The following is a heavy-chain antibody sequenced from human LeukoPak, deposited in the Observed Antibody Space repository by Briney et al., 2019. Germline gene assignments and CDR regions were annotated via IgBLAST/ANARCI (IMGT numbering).Heavy chain of an antibody. J-gene: IGHJ4*02. D-gene: IGHD3-16*01. V-gene: IGHV4-34*01. CDR3: ARALVWGRHRFVYDY. CDR1: GGSFSGYY. Sequence: PSETLSLTCAVYGGSFSGYYWSWIRQPPGKGLEWIGEINHSGSTNYNLSLKSRVTISVDTSKNQFSLKLSSVTAADTAVYYCARALVWGRHRFVYDYWGQGTLVTVSS. CDR2: INHSGST.